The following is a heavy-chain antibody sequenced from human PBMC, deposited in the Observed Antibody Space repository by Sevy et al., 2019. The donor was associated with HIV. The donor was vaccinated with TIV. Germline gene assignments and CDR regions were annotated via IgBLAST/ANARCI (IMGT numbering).Heavy chain of an antibody. D-gene: IGHD3-22*01. Sequence: ASVKVSCKASGYTFTSYGISWVRQAPGQGLEWMGWISAYNGNTNYAQKLQGRVTMTTDTSTSTAYMDLRSLRSDDAAVYFCARLRDHYYSSGYYHHDYWGQGTLVTVSS. J-gene: IGHJ4*02. CDR2: ISAYNGNT. V-gene: IGHV1-18*01. CDR3: ARLRDHYYSSGYYHHDY. CDR1: GYTFTSYG.